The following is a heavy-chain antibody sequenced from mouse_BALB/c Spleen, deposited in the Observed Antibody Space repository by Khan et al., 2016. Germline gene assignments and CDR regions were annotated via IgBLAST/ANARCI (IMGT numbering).Heavy chain of an antibody. J-gene: IGHJ3*01. V-gene: IGHV5-6-4*01. Sequence: EVELVESGGGLVKPGGSLKLSCAASGCTFSSYTMSWVRQTPEKRLEWVATISSGGNYTYYPDTVKGRFTISRDNAKNTLYLQLSSLKSEDTAMYYYTRDSSERFAYWGQGTLVTVSA. CDR1: GCTFSSYT. CDR3: TRDSSERFAY. CDR2: ISSGGNYT. D-gene: IGHD3-1*01.